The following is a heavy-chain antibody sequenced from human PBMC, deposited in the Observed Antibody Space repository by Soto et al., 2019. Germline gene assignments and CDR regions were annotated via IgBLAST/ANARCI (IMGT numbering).Heavy chain of an antibody. J-gene: IGHJ4*02. V-gene: IGHV3-11*01. D-gene: IGHD1-7*01. Sequence: GGSLRLSCAASGFTFSDYYMSWIRQAPGKGLEWVSYISSSGTTIFYADSLRGRFTISRDNAKKSLYLQMNSLRGEDTAVYYCAREPSNWNYCFDYWGQGTLVTVS. CDR3: AREPSNWNYCFDY. CDR1: GFTFSDYY. CDR2: ISSSGTTI.